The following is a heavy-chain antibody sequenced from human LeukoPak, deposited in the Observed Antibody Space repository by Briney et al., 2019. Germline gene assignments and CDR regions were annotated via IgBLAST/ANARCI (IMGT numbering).Heavy chain of an antibody. Sequence: ASVKVSCKASGYTFTSYYIHWVRQAPRQVLEWMGIINPSVGSTSYAQKFQGRVTMTRDTSTSTVYMELSSLRSEDTAVYYCARSGYNDYGAFDYWGQGTLVTVSS. CDR2: INPSVGST. CDR1: GYTFTSYY. CDR3: ARSGYNDYGAFDY. D-gene: IGHD5-12*01. J-gene: IGHJ4*02. V-gene: IGHV1-46*01.